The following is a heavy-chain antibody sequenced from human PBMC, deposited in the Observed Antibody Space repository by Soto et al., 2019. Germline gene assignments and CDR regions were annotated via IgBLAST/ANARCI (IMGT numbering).Heavy chain of an antibody. V-gene: IGHV1-8*01. Sequence: ASVKVSCKASGYTFTSYDINWVRQATGQGLEWMGWMNPNSGNTGYAQKFQGRVTMTRNTSISTAYMELSSLRSEDTAVYYCARAHVDFWSGYPKMDYWGQGTLVTVSS. CDR3: ARAHVDFWSGYPKMDY. CDR2: MNPNSGNT. D-gene: IGHD3-3*01. CDR1: GYTFTSYD. J-gene: IGHJ4*02.